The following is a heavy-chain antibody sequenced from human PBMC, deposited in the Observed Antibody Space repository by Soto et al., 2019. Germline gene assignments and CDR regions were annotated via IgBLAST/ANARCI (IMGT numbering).Heavy chain of an antibody. V-gene: IGHV3-15*07. CDR2: IKSKTDGGTT. J-gene: IGHJ6*02. CDR1: GFTFSNAW. CDR3: ARVEVGYYYGMDV. D-gene: IGHD3-3*01. Sequence: GGSLRLSCAASGFTFSNAWMNWVRQAPGKGLEWVGRIKSKTDGGTTDYAAPVKGRFTISRDNAKNSLYLQMNSLRAEDTAVYYCARVEVGYYYGMDVWGQGTTVTVSS.